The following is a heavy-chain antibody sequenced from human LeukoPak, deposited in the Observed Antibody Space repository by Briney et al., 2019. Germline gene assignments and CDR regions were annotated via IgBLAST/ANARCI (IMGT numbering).Heavy chain of an antibody. V-gene: IGHV3-23*01. J-gene: IGHJ5*02. D-gene: IGHD2-2*01. CDR3: AKDPHIVVVPATPDDWFDP. CDR2: ISGSGGST. Sequence: GGTLRLSCAASGFTFSSYAMSWGRHAPRKGLEWVSAISGSGGSTYYADSVKGRFTISRDNSKNTLYLQMNSLRAEDTAVYYCAKDPHIVVVPATPDDWFDPWGQGTLVTVSS. CDR1: GFTFSSYA.